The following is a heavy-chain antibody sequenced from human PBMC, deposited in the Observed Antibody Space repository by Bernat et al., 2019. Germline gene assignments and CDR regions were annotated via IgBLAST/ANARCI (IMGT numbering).Heavy chain of an antibody. V-gene: IGHV4-59*01. D-gene: IGHD3-10*01. CDR3: ARVHRSGIQQEYYFDC. CDR1: GGFISSYY. J-gene: IGHJ4*02. Sequence: VQLQESGPGLVKPSETLSLTCTVSGGFISSYYLSWIRQPPGKGLEWIGYIYYSGSTNYNPSLKSRVTISVDTSKNQFSLKLSSVTAADTAVYYCARVHRSGIQQEYYFDCWGQGTLVTVSS. CDR2: IYYSGST.